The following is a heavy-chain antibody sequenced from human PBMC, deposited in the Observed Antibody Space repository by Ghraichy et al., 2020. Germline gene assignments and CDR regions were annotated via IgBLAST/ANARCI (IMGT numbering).Heavy chain of an antibody. J-gene: IGHJ5*02. V-gene: IGHV1-2*02. D-gene: IGHD4-17*01. CDR3: ARTYGDYHSNWFDP. CDR1: GYIFTGYY. CDR2: INPNSGVT. Sequence: ASVKVSCKTSGYIFTGYYMNWVRQAPGQGLEWMGWINPNSGVTNYAQKFQGSVTMTRDTSISTAYMELSRLRSDDTAVYYCARTYGDYHSNWFDPWGQVTLVTVSS.